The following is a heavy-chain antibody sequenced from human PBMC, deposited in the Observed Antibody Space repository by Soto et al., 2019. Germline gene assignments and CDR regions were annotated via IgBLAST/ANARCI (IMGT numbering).Heavy chain of an antibody. D-gene: IGHD3-3*01. CDR3: ARDSPGVITTLPYYDFWSGSQNWFDP. J-gene: IGHJ5*02. CDR1: GGSLSSYY. Sequence: PSETLSLTCAVSGGSLSSYYWSWIRQPPGKGLEWIGDIYYSGSTNYNPSLKSRVTISVDTSKNQFSLKLSSVTAADTAVYYCARDSPGVITTLPYYDFWSGSQNWFDPWGQGTLVTVSS. CDR2: IYYSGST. V-gene: IGHV4-59*01.